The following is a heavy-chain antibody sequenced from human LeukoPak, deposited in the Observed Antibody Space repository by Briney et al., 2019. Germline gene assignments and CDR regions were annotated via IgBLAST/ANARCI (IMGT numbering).Heavy chain of an antibody. CDR2: IIPIFGTA. CDR1: GGTFSSYA. V-gene: IGHV1-69*05. J-gene: IGHJ3*02. CDR3: ARHRDYGDYVAFDI. D-gene: IGHD4-17*01. Sequence: SVKVSCKASGGTFSSYAISWVRQAPGQGLEWMGGIIPIFGTANYAQKFQGRVTITTDESTSTAYMELSSLRSDDTAVYYCARHRDYGDYVAFDIWGQGTMVTVSS.